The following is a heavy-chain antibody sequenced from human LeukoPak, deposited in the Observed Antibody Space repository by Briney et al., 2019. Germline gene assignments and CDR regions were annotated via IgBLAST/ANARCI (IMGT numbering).Heavy chain of an antibody. D-gene: IGHD6-19*01. CDR3: ARGRTSSGWYWGIVY. CDR1: GYTFTSYD. Sequence: ASVKVSCKASGYTFTSYDINWVRQATGQGLEWMGWMNPNRGNTGYAQKFQGRVTMTRNTSISTAYMELSSLRSEDTAVYSCARGRTSSGWYWGIVYWGQGTLVTVSS. CDR2: MNPNRGNT. V-gene: IGHV1-8*01. J-gene: IGHJ4*02.